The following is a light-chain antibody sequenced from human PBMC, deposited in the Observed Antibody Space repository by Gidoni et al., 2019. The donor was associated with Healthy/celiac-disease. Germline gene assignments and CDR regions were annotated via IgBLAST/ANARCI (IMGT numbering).Light chain of an antibody. CDR1: ISDVGGYNY. Sequence: QSAMTQPASASGSHRQSLTISCTGTISDVGGYNYVYCYQQHPGKATKLMTYDLSNRPAGASTRFCGSKSVNTASLTISGLLAEDEDDYYCSSYPSSSTLYVFGTGTKVTVL. CDR3: SSYPSSSTLYV. V-gene: IGLV2-14*01. J-gene: IGLJ1*01. CDR2: DLS.